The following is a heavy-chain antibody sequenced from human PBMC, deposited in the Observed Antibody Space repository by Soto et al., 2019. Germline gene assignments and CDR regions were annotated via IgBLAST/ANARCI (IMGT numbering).Heavy chain of an antibody. J-gene: IGHJ6*02. CDR1: GYTFTNYG. Sequence: ASVKVSCKASGYTFTNYGISWVRQAPGQGPEWMGLISASGGSTNYAQKVQGRVTMTTDTSTTTVYMELSSLRSDDTAVYYCARDSDYYDSSGYPIRGMDVWGQGTTVTVSS. V-gene: IGHV1-18*04. CDR2: ISASGGST. D-gene: IGHD3-22*01. CDR3: ARDSDYYDSSGYPIRGMDV.